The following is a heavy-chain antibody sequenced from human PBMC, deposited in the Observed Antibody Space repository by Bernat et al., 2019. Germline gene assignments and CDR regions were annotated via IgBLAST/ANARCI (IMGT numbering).Heavy chain of an antibody. CDR1: GFTFSGAA. Sequence: EVQLVESGGGLVQPGGSLKLSCAVSGFTFSGAAIHWVRQASGKGLEWVGRIRSKANSYAAAYAASVNGRFTISRDDSKTTAYLQMNSLQTEDTAVYYCVRRRTDDSSGYFDYWGQGTLVTVSS. V-gene: IGHV3-73*01. J-gene: IGHJ4*02. CDR3: VRRRTDDSSGYFDY. D-gene: IGHD3-22*01. CDR2: IRSKANSYAA.